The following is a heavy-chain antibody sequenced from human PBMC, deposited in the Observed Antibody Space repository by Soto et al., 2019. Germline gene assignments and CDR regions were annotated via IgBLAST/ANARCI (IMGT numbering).Heavy chain of an antibody. CDR3: ARGIVLMVYAHKPHAFDI. D-gene: IGHD2-8*01. CDR1: GFTFSSYS. Sequence: PGGSLRLSCAASGFTFSSYSMNWVRQAPGKGLEWVSSISSSSSYIYYADSVKGRFTISRDNAKNSLYLQMNSLRAEDTAVYYCARGIVLMVYAHKPHAFDIWGQGTMVTVSS. V-gene: IGHV3-21*01. J-gene: IGHJ3*02. CDR2: ISSSSSYI.